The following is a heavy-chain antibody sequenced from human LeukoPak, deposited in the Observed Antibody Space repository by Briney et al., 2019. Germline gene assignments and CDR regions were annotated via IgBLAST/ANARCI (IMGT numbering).Heavy chain of an antibody. Sequence: PSETLSLTCAVYGGSFSGYYWSWIRQPPGKGLEWIGEINHSGSTNYNPSLKSRVTISVDTSKNQFSLKLSSVTAADTAVYYCARERNIVVVPAAGYGMDVGGQGTTVTVSS. D-gene: IGHD2-2*01. V-gene: IGHV4-34*01. CDR3: ARERNIVVVPAAGYGMDV. J-gene: IGHJ6*02. CDR1: GGSFSGYY. CDR2: INHSGST.